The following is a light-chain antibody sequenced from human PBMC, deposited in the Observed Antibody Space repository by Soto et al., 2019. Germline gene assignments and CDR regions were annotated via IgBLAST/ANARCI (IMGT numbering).Light chain of an antibody. CDR2: DAT. Sequence: EIVLTQSPATLSLSPGERATLSCRASQSVSNNYLAWYQQKPGQAPRLLIFDATKRVTGIPARFSGSGSGTDFTLTISSLEPEDFAVYYCQQRGTFGGGTKVDI. J-gene: IGKJ4*01. CDR1: QSVSNNY. V-gene: IGKV3-11*01. CDR3: QQRGT.